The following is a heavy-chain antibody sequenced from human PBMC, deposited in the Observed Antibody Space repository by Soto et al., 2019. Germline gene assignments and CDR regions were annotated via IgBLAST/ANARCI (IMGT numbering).Heavy chain of an antibody. CDR3: ARKAWVRFDY. CDR1: GDSISSSVW. D-gene: IGHD7-27*01. CDR2: VFHTGNT. V-gene: IGHV4-4*02. J-gene: IGHJ4*02. Sequence: SETLSLTCAVSGDSISSSVWWTWVRQPPGKGLEWIGEVFHTGNTNYNPSLKSRVTMSVDKSTNGFSLKVTSVTAADTAIYYCARKAWVRFDYWGQGALVTVSS.